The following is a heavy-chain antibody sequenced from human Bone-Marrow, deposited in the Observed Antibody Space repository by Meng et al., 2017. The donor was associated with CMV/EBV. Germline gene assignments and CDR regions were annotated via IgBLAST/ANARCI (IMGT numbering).Heavy chain of an antibody. V-gene: IGHV4-39*07. CDR1: GGSISSSIYY. CDR3: ARDRPAPYLEWLLSHYYYGMDV. Sequence: SETLSLTCTVSGGSISSSIYYWGWIRQPPGKGLEWIGSIYYSGSTYYNPSLKSRVTISVDTSKNQFSLKLSSVTAADTAVYYCARDRPAPYLEWLLSHYYYGMDVWGQGTTVTVSS. D-gene: IGHD3-3*01. CDR2: IYYSGST. J-gene: IGHJ6*02.